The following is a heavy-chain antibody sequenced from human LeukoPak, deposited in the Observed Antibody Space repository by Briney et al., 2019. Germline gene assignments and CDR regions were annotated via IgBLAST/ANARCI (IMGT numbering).Heavy chain of an antibody. CDR1: GYTFTDYY. V-gene: IGHV1-2*02. J-gene: IGHJ4*02. CDR3: VKNGVYTSGWYGGYFDY. CDR2: INPNSGAT. Sequence: RASVKVSCKASGYTFTDYYMHWVRQAPGQGLEWMGWINPNSGATKYAQNFQGRVTMTRDTSISTAYMELNSLRSEDTAVYYCVKNGVYTSGWYGGYFDYWGQGTLVTVSS. D-gene: IGHD6-19*01.